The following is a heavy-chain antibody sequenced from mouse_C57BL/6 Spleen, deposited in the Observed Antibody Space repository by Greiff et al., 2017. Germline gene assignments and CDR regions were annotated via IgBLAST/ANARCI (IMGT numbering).Heavy chain of an antibody. V-gene: IGHV1-81*01. D-gene: IGHD2-5*01. Sequence: VKLMESGAELARPGASVKLSCKASGYTFTSYGISWVKQRTGQGLEWIGEIYPRSGNTYYNEKFKGKATLTADKSSSTAYMELRSLTSEDSAVYFCARRGSYSNYDAMDYWGQGTSVTVSS. J-gene: IGHJ4*01. CDR1: GYTFTSYG. CDR3: ARRGSYSNYDAMDY. CDR2: IYPRSGNT.